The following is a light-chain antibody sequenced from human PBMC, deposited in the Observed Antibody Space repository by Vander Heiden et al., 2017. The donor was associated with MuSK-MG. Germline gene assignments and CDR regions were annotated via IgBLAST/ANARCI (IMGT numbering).Light chain of an antibody. CDR1: QSISSW. CDR3: QQYNSFWT. Sequence: DIQKTQSPSTLSASVGDRVTISCRANQSISSWLGWYQHKPEEAPKLLIYKASILESGVPSRFSGSGSGTEFSLTISSQQPDNFANYYCQQYNSFWTFGQGTKVEIK. CDR2: KAS. J-gene: IGKJ1*01. V-gene: IGKV1-5*03.